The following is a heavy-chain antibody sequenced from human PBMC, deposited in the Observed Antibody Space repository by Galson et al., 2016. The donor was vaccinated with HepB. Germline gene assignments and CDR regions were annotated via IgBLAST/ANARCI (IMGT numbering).Heavy chain of an antibody. CDR3: AKEDNFDTSRAFDI. CDR1: GFTFRSYG. Sequence: SLRLSCAASGFTFRSYGMSWVRQAPGKGLERVSAIHYSGGSTWYADSVRGRFTISRDNSKNTVNLQMNGLRAEDTAVYYCAKEDNFDTSRAFDIWGQGTMVTVSS. J-gene: IGHJ3*02. V-gene: IGHV3-23*01. D-gene: IGHD3-22*01. CDR2: IHYSGGST.